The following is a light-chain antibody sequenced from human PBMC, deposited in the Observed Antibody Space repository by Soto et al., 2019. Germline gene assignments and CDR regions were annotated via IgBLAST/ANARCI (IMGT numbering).Light chain of an antibody. CDR1: QDISNY. CDR2: AAS. Sequence: DIQMTQSPPSLSASVGDRVTITCRASQDISNYLAWYQQRPGKVPRLLIYAASPLQSGVPSRFSGSGSGTDFTLTISSLLPEDDATYYCQNLDSAAFTFGPGTKVDIK. V-gene: IGKV1-27*01. J-gene: IGKJ3*01. CDR3: QNLDSAAFT.